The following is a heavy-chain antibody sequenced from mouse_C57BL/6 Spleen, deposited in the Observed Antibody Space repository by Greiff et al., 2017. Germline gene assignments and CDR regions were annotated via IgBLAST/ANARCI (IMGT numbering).Heavy chain of an antibody. D-gene: IGHD2-5*01. CDR3: AGERGDMGSSNYDAMDY. V-gene: IGHV1-9*01. Sequence: QVQLQQSGAELMKPGASVKLSCKATGYTFTGYWIEWVKQRPGHGLEWIGEILPGSGSTNYNEKFKGKATFTAVTSSNTAYMQLSSLTTEDSAIYYCAGERGDMGSSNYDAMDYWGQGTSVTVSS. CDR1: GYTFTGYW. J-gene: IGHJ4*01. CDR2: ILPGSGST.